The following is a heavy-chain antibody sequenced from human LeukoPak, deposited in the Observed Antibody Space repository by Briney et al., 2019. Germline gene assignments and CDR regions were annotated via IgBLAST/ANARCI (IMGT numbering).Heavy chain of an antibody. D-gene: IGHD3-22*01. CDR1: GGSISSYY. V-gene: IGHV4-59*08. Sequence: SETLSLTCTVSGGSISSYYWSWIRQPPGKGLEWIGYIYYSGSTNYNPSLKSRVTISVDTSKNQFSLKLSSVTAADTAVYYCARHGDRSGYYYFFDYWGQGTLVTVSS. J-gene: IGHJ4*02. CDR2: IYYSGST. CDR3: ARHGDRSGYYYFFDY.